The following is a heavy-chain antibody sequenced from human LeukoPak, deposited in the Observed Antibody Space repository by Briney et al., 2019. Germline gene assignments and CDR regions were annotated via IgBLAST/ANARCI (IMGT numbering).Heavy chain of an antibody. CDR1: GYTFTNYY. CDR2: INPNSGDT. J-gene: IGHJ5*02. CDR3: ARDLESLGTTAWFDP. Sequence: ASVRVSCKVAGYTFTNYYIHWVRQGPGQGLEWMGWINPNSGDTNYAQKFQGRVTMTRDTSITTAYMELSRLRSDDTAVFYCARDLESLGTTAWFDPWGQGTLVTVSS. V-gene: IGHV1-2*02. D-gene: IGHD1-7*01.